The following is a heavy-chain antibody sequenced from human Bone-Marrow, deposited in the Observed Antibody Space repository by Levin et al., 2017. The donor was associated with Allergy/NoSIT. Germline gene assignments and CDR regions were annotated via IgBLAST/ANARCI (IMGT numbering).Heavy chain of an antibody. CDR3: AREGNSYDSGSTYSFDY. CDR1: GYTFTTYY. V-gene: IGHV1-46*01. D-gene: IGHD3-10*01. J-gene: IGHJ4*02. Sequence: GESLKISCKASGYTFTTYYIHWVRQAPGQGLEWMGIIYPSGGSTEYAQKFQGRVTVTRDTSTSTVYMELSSLRSEDTAVYYCAREGNSYDSGSTYSFDYWGQGTLVTVSS. CDR2: IYPSGGST.